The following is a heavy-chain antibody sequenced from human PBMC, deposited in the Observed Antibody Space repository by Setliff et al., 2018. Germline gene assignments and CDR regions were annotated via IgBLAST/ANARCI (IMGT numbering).Heavy chain of an antibody. CDR1: GYAFNSYT. CDR2: ISAYNGNT. D-gene: IGHD3-3*01. CDR3: ARDRFYNSWSGTSITAPHDAFDI. Sequence: ASVKFSCKASGYAFNSYTLHWVRQAPGQRLEWMGWISAYNGNTNYAQKLQGRVTMTTDTSTSTAYMEVSSLRSEDTAVYFCARDRFYNSWSGTSITAPHDAFDIWGQGTTVTVSS. J-gene: IGHJ3*02. V-gene: IGHV1-18*01.